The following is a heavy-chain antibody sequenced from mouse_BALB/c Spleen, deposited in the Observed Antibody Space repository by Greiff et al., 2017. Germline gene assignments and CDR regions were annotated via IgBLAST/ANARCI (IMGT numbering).Heavy chain of an antibody. CDR3: TREGQLGLRGGPHPGNY. D-gene: IGHD3-2*01. J-gene: IGHJ4*01. CDR1: GYTFTSYW. CDR2: IYPGNSDT. V-gene: IGHV1-5*01. Sequence: EVQLQQSGTVLARPGASVKMSCKASGYTFTSYWMHWVKQRPGQGLEWIGAIYPGNSDTSYNQKFKGKAKLTAVTSTSTAYMELSSLTNEDSAVYYCTREGQLGLRGGPHPGNYWGQGTSVTVSS.